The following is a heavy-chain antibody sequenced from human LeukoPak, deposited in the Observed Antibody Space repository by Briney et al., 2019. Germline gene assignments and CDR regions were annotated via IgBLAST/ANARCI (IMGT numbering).Heavy chain of an antibody. CDR1: GYTFTNYW. Sequence: GESLKISCKASGYTFTNYWIGWVRQIPGKGLEWMGIIYPGDSDTRYSPSFQGQVTISVDKSISTAFLQWSSLKASDTAMYYCARNGAAGSPNRFFNWFDPWGQGTLVTVSS. V-gene: IGHV5-51*01. D-gene: IGHD6-13*01. CDR2: IYPGDSDT. CDR3: ARNGAAGSPNRFFNWFDP. J-gene: IGHJ5*02.